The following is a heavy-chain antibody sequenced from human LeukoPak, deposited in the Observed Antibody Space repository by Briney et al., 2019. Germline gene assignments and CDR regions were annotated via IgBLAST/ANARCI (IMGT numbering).Heavy chain of an antibody. CDR1: GGTFSSYA. Sequence: GASVKVSCKASGGTFSSYAISWVRQAPGQGLEWMGRIIPILGIANYAQKFQGRVTITADKSTSTAYMELSSLRSEDTAVYYCARGAARWEGNWFDPWGQGTLVTVSS. D-gene: IGHD6-6*01. J-gene: IGHJ5*02. CDR2: IIPILGIA. CDR3: ARGAARWEGNWFDP. V-gene: IGHV1-69*04.